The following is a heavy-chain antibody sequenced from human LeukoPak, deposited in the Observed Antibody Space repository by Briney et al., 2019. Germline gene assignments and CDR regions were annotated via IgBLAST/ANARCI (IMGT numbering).Heavy chain of an antibody. CDR3: AREAIMEYVYYFDY. Sequence: GASVKVSCKASGYTFSSYGFSWVRQARGQGLEGMGWVNVYNGDTNYAQNFQGRVAMTTDTSTTTAYMELRSLTSDDTAVYYCAREAIMEYVYYFDYWGQGTLVTVSS. CDR1: GYTFSSYG. J-gene: IGHJ4*02. CDR2: VNVYNGDT. V-gene: IGHV1-18*01. D-gene: IGHD5-24*01.